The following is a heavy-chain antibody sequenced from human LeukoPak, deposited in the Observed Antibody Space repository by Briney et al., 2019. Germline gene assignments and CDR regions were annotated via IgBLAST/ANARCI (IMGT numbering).Heavy chain of an antibody. V-gene: IGHV3-7*01. J-gene: IGHJ6*02. CDR3: ARDRDLGGLVVDV. D-gene: IGHD2-21*01. CDR1: GFTFSTYW. CDR2: IKQDGGER. Sequence: GGSLRLSCAASGFTFSTYWMSWVRRAPGKGLEWVASIKQDGGERDYVDSVQGRFIISRDNAKNSLYLQMNSLRPEDTALYYCARDRDLGGLVVDVWGQGTTLIVSS.